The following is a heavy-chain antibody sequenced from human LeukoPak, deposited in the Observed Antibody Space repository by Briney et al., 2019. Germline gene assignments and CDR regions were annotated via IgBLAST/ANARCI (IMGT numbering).Heavy chain of an antibody. CDR3: ARHADVLRYFDWSNSPYYFDY. CDR1: GYTFTSYG. CDR2: ISAYNGNT. V-gene: IGHV1-18*01. D-gene: IGHD3-9*01. Sequence: GASVKVSCKASGYTFTSYGISWVRQAPGQGLEWMGWISAYNGNTNYAQKLQGRVTMTTDTSTSTAYMELRSLRSDDTAVYYCARHADVLRYFDWSNSPYYFDYWGQGTLVTASS. J-gene: IGHJ4*02.